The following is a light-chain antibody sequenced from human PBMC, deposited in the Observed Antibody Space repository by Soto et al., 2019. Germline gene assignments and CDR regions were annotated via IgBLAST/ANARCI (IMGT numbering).Light chain of an antibody. CDR3: GSYTSASTLA. V-gene: IGLV2-14*01. Sequence: QSALTQPASVSGSPGQSITISCTGTSSDVGGYNYVSWYQQHPGKAPKLMIYEVINRPSGVSNRFSGSKSGNTASLTISGLQAEDEADYYCGSYTSASTLAFGTGTKVTVL. J-gene: IGLJ1*01. CDR1: SSDVGGYNY. CDR2: EVI.